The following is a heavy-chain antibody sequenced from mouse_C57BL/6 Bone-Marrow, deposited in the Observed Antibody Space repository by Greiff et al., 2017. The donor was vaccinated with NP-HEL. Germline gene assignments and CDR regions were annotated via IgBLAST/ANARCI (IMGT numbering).Heavy chain of an antibody. V-gene: IGHV1-81*01. Sequence: VKLVESGAELARPGASVKLSCKASGYTFTSYGLSWVKQRTGQGLEWIGEIYPRRGNTYSNEKFKGKAPLTADKSSSTAYMELRSLTSEDSAVYFCAAGIDYRKMDYWGQGTAVTVSS. CDR3: AAGIDYRKMDY. CDR1: GYTFTSYG. D-gene: IGHD2-14*01. CDR2: IYPRRGNT. J-gene: IGHJ4*01.